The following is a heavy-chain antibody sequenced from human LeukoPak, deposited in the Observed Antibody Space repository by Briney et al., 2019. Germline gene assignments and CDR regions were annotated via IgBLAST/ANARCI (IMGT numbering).Heavy chain of an antibody. CDR3: ARGLTTYYYYYGMDV. Sequence: SETLSLTCTVSGGSISSYYWSWVRQPPGKGLEWIGYIYYSGSTNYNPSLKSRVTISVDTSKNQFSLKLSSVTAADTAVYYCARGLTTYYYYYGMDVWGQGTTVTVSS. D-gene: IGHD4/OR15-4a*01. CDR1: GGSISSYY. CDR2: IYYSGST. V-gene: IGHV4-59*01. J-gene: IGHJ6*02.